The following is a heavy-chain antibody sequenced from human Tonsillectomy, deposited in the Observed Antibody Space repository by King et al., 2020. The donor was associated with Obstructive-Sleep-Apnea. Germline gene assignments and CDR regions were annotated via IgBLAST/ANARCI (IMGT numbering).Heavy chain of an antibody. Sequence: VQLVESGGEVKKPGASVKVSCKASGYTFAMYGISWVRQAPGQGLEWMGWISPYSGKTNYAQKLQGRVTMTTDTSTTTAYMELRSLRSDDTAVYYCARXPKXTYYYDSXGXCLDXXGXGTLVTVSS. CDR2: ISPYSGKT. CDR3: ARXPKXTYYYDSXGXCLDX. J-gene: IGHJ4*02. V-gene: IGHV1-18*04. D-gene: IGHD3-22*01. CDR1: GYTFAMYG.